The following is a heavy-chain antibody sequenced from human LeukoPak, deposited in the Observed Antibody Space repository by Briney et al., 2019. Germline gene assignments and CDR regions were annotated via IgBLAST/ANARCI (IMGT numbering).Heavy chain of an antibody. CDR3: ATTFYDSSGFNAFDI. Sequence: ASVQVSRKVSGYTLTELYMHWVRQAPGKGLEGMGGFDPEDGETIYAQKFQGRVTMTEDTSTDTAYMELSSLRSEDTAVYYCATTFYDSSGFNAFDIWGQGTMVTVSS. CDR1: GYTLTELY. CDR2: FDPEDGET. D-gene: IGHD3-22*01. J-gene: IGHJ3*02. V-gene: IGHV1-24*01.